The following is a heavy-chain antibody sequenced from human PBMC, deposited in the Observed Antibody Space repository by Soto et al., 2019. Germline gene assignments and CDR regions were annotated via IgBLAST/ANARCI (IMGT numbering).Heavy chain of an antibody. Sequence: ASVKVSCKASGYTFTSYYMHWVRQAPGQGLEWMGIINPGGGSTSYAQKFQGRVTMTRDTSTSTVYMELSSLRSEDTAVYYCARDTTDDYGDVVDAFDIWGQGTMVTVSS. CDR2: INPGGGST. V-gene: IGHV1-46*03. J-gene: IGHJ3*02. CDR3: ARDTTDDYGDVVDAFDI. CDR1: GYTFTSYY. D-gene: IGHD4-17*01.